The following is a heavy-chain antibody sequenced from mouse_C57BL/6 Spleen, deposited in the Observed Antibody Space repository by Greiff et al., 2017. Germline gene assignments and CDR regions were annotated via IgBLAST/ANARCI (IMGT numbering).Heavy chain of an antibody. CDR1: GYTFTRYW. D-gene: IGHD1-1*01. CDR2: IDPSDSYT. J-gene: IGHJ1*03. CDR3: ARSTVVARYFDV. Sequence: QVQLKQPGAELVLPGASVKLSCQASGYTFTRYWMHWVKPRPGQGLEWIGEIDPSDSYTNYNQKFKGKSTLTVDKSSRTAYMQLSSLTSEDSVVYYWARSTVVARYFDVWGTGTTVTVSS. V-gene: IGHV1-69*01.